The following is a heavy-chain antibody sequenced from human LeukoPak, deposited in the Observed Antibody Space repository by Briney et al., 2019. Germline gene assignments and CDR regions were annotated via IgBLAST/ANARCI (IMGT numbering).Heavy chain of an antibody. Sequence: GGSLRLSCAASGFTFSSYGMHWVRQAPGKGLEWVAVISYDGSNKYYADSVKGRFTISRDNSKNTLYLQMNSLRAEDTAVYYCAKGSGISFDPWGQGTLVTVSS. CDR1: GFTFSSYG. CDR2: ISYDGSNK. D-gene: IGHD1-26*01. CDR3: AKGSGISFDP. J-gene: IGHJ5*02. V-gene: IGHV3-30*18.